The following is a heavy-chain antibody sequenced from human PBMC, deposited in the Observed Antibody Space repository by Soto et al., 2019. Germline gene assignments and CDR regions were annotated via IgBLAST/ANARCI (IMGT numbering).Heavy chain of an antibody. V-gene: IGHV3-23*01. CDR3: AKSSSSGDYYDSSGYYRFDY. J-gene: IGHJ4*02. CDR1: GFTFSSYA. D-gene: IGHD3-22*01. Sequence: GGSLRLSCAASGFTFSSYAMSWVRQAPGKGLEWVSAISGSGGSTYYADSVKGRFTISRDNSKNTLYLQMNSLRAEDTAVYYCAKSSSSGDYYDSSGYYRFDYWGQGTLVTVSS. CDR2: ISGSGGST.